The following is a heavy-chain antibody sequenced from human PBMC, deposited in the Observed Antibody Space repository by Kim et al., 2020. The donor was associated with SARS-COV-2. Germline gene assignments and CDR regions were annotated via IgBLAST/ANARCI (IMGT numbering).Heavy chain of an antibody. CDR2: IDPSDSYT. CDR1: GYSFTSYW. Sequence: GESLKISCKGSGYSFTSYWISWVRQMPGKGLEWMGRIDPSDSYTNYSPSFQGHVTISADKSISTAYLQWSSLKASDTAMYYCARLYRGVAAAGKDKYDYWGQGTLVTVSS. D-gene: IGHD6-13*01. CDR3: ARLYRGVAAAGKDKYDY. V-gene: IGHV5-10-1*01. J-gene: IGHJ4*02.